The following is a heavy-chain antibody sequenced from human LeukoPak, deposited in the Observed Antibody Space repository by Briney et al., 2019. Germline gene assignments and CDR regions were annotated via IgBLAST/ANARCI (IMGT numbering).Heavy chain of an antibody. D-gene: IGHD2-8*01. Sequence: GGSLRLFCAASGFTVSSSYLSWVRQAPGKGLEWVSVIYSGGSTYYAESVKGRLTTSREKYKNTLQVQMNSPRAEDTAVYYCARATVGCTNYAFDIWGQGTMVTVSS. V-gene: IGHV3-53*01. CDR1: GFTVSSSY. J-gene: IGHJ3*02. CDR2: IYSGGST. CDR3: ARATVGCTNYAFDI.